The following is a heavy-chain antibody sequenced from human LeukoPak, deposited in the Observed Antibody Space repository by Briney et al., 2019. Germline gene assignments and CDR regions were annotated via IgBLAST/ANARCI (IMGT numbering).Heavy chain of an antibody. Sequence: GGSLRLSCAASGFTFSNYWMTWFRQTPGKGLEWVGNIKQDGSEKYYVDSVKGRFTISRDNAKNSLYLQMNSLRVEDMALYYCAKGSSAWNEVFHFDYWGQGTLVTVSS. V-gene: IGHV3-7*03. CDR3: AKGSSAWNEVFHFDY. CDR2: IKQDGSEK. J-gene: IGHJ4*02. D-gene: IGHD6-19*01. CDR1: GFTFSNYW.